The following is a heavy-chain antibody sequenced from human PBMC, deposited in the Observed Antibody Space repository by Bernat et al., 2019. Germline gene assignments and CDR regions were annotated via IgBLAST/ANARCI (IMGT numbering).Heavy chain of an antibody. J-gene: IGHJ3*02. CDR2: ISGSGGST. V-gene: IGHV3-23*01. D-gene: IGHD6-19*01. CDR3: AKDTGYSSGWYFDAFDI. CDR1: GFTFSSYA. Sequence: EVQLLESGGGLVQPGGSLRLSCAASGFTFSSYAMSWVRQAPGKGLEWVSAISGSGGSTYSADSVKGRFTISRDNSKNTLYLQMNSLRAEDTAVYYCAKDTGYSSGWYFDAFDIWGQGTMVTVSS.